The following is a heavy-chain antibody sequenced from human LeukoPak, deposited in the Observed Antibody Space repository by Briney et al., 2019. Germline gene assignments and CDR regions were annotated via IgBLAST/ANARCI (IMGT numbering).Heavy chain of an antibody. CDR1: GFTFSSYG. V-gene: IGHV3-30*03. CDR3: ARALPITLRYFDWLSSGWFDP. CDR2: ISYDGSNK. J-gene: IGHJ5*02. D-gene: IGHD3-9*01. Sequence: GRSLRLSCAASGFTFSSYGMHWVRQAPGKGLEWVAVISYDGSNKYYADSVKGRFTISRDNSKNTLYLQMNSLRAEDTAVYYCARALPITLRYFDWLSSGWFDPWGQGTLVTVSS.